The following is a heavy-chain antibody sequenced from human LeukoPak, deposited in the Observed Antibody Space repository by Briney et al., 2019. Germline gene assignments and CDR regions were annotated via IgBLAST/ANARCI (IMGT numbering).Heavy chain of an antibody. D-gene: IGHD5-24*01. Sequence: GGSLTLSCAASGFTFSDYSMNWVCQAPGKGLEWVSYIGIDSGNTNYADSVKGRFTISGDKAKNSLYLQMNSLRVEDTAVYYCARDYKYAFDNWGQGTLVTVSS. V-gene: IGHV3-21*05. J-gene: IGHJ4*02. CDR3: ARDYKYAFDN. CDR2: IGIDSGNT. CDR1: GFTFSDYS.